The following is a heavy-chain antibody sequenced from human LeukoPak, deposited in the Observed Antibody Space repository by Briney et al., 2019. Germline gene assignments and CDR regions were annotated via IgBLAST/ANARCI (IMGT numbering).Heavy chain of an antibody. CDR1: GFTFSNYE. J-gene: IGHJ4*02. D-gene: IGHD3-16*01. V-gene: IGHV3-48*03. CDR2: ISSSGSTI. Sequence: GGSLRLSCAAPGFTFSNYEMNWVRQAPGKGLEWVSYISSSGSTIYYADSVQGRFTISRDNAKNSLYLQMSSLRAEDTAVYYCARNDYNFDYWGQGTLVTVSS. CDR3: ARNDYNFDY.